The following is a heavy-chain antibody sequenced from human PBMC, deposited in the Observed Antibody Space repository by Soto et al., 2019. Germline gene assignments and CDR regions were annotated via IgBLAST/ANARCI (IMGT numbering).Heavy chain of an antibody. CDR3: ARVVVVGYFDY. Sequence: SETLSLTCTVSGGSISSGGYYWSWIRQHPGKGLEWIGYIYYSGSTYYNPSLKSRVTISVDTSKNQFSPKLSSVTAADTAVYYCARVVVVGYFDYWGQGTLVTVSS. J-gene: IGHJ4*02. D-gene: IGHD2-15*01. V-gene: IGHV4-31*03. CDR2: IYYSGST. CDR1: GGSISSGGYY.